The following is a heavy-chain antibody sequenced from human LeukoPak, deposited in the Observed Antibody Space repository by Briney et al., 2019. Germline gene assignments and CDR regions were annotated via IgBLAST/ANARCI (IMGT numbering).Heavy chain of an antibody. Sequence: PGGSLRLSCAASGFTFGSYWMNWVRQAPGKGLEWVANIKQDGSEKYYVDSVKGRFTISRDNAKNSLYLQMNSLRAEDTAVYYCARDWGYCSGGNCYSVFDYWGQGTLVTVSS. D-gene: IGHD2-15*01. CDR3: ARDWGYCSGGNCYSVFDY. V-gene: IGHV3-7*01. J-gene: IGHJ4*02. CDR1: GFTFGSYW. CDR2: IKQDGSEK.